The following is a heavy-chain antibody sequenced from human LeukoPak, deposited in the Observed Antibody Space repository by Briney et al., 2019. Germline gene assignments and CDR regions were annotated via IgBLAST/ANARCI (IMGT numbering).Heavy chain of an antibody. CDR1: GFTFSSYA. D-gene: IGHD3-10*01. V-gene: IGHV3-74*01. CDR2: INTDGTST. CDR3: ARSDSGDVDY. Sequence: GGSLRLSCAASGFTFSSYAMSWVRQTPGKGLVWVSRINTDGTSTSYADSVKGRFTISRDNAKNTLYLQVNSLRAEDTALYFCARSDSGDVDYWGQGTLVTVSS. J-gene: IGHJ4*02.